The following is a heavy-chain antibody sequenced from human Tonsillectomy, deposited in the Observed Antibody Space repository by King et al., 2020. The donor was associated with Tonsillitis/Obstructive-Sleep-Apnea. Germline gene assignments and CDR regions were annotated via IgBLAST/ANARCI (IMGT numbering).Heavy chain of an antibody. CDR2: IYPGDSDT. Sequence: VQLVESGAEVKKPGESLKISCKGSGYSFSSYWIGWVRQMPGKGLEWMGIIYPGDSDTRYSPSFQGQVTISAEKSISTAYLQWSSLKASDTAMYYCARNPRWLQSELDYWGQGTLVTVSS. CDR3: ARNPRWLQSELDY. J-gene: IGHJ4*02. D-gene: IGHD5-24*01. CDR1: GYSFSSYW. V-gene: IGHV5-51*01.